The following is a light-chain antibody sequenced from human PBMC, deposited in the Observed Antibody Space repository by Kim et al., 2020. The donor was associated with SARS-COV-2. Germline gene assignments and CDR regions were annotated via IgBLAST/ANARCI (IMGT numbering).Light chain of an antibody. CDR2: DAS. CDR3: QQRTTWPPWT. V-gene: IGKV3-11*01. J-gene: IGKJ1*01. CDR1: QSIDSY. Sequence: SPGERATLPCRASQSIDSYLAWYQQRPGQPPRLLIYDASNRATGIPARFSGSGSGTDFTLSISSLEPEDFAVYYCQQRTTWPPWTFGQGTKLEI.